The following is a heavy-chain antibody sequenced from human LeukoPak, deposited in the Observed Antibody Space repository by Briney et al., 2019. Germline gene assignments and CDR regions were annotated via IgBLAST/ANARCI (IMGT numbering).Heavy chain of an antibody. J-gene: IGHJ5*02. CDR3: ARDGSPEASINYFDT. CDR2: ISSSSSTI. CDR1: GFTFSSYS. D-gene: IGHD5-24*01. Sequence: GGSLRLSCAASGFTFSSYSMNWVRQAPGKGLEGVSYISSSSSTIYYADSVKGRFTISRDNAKNSLYLEMNSLSADDTALYYCARDGSPEASINYFDTWGQGTPVTVSS. V-gene: IGHV3-48*04.